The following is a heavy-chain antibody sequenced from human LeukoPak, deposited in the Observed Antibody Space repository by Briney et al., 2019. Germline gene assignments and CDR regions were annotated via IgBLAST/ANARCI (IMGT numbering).Heavy chain of an antibody. CDR3: ARDEMKVGSGGDTSSYYYVYYMDV. V-gene: IGHV4-4*07. D-gene: IGHD2-21*02. Sequence: ASETLSLTCSVSGDSVSRYHWSWIRQPAGRGLEWIGRIFSSGSAKYNPSLKSRVILSADKSKNQLSLRLSAVIAADTAIYYCARDEMKVGSGGDTSSYYYVYYMDVWGQGTTVSVSS. CDR2: IFSSGSA. J-gene: IGHJ6*03. CDR1: GDSVSRYH.